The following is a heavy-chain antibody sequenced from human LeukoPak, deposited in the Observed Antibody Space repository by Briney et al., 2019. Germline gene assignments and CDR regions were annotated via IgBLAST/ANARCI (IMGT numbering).Heavy chain of an antibody. Sequence: GASVKVSCKASGGTFGSSVISWVRQAPGQGLEWMGGIIPIFGTAHYAQKFQGRLTITADESTSTVYMEMSSLRSEDTAMYYCAKEGDTALVTGYFDLWGRGTLVTVSA. CDR1: GGTFGSSV. V-gene: IGHV1-69*13. CDR3: AKEGDTALVTGYFDL. CDR2: IIPIFGTA. D-gene: IGHD5-18*01. J-gene: IGHJ2*01.